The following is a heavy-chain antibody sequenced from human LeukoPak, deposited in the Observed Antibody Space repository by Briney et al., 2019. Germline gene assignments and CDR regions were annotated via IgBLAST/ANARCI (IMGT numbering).Heavy chain of an antibody. CDR1: GYTFTSYA. D-gene: IGHD2-2*01. J-gene: IGHJ3*02. V-gene: IGHV1-3*01. Sequence: LGASVKVSCKASGYTFTSYAMHWVRQAPGQRLEWMGWINAGNGNTKYSQKFQGRVTITRDTSESTAYMELSSLRSEDTAVYYCARPGSSTSSVRAFDIWGQGTMVTVSS. CDR3: ARPGSSTSSVRAFDI. CDR2: INAGNGNT.